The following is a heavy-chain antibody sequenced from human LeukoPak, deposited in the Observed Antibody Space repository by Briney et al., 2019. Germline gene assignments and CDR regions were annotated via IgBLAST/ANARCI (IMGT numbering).Heavy chain of an antibody. V-gene: IGHV3-23*01. CDR3: ARGYSSSSWSLFDY. CDR2: ISGSGGST. D-gene: IGHD6-6*01. Sequence: PGGSLRLSCAASGFTFSSYAMSWVRQAPGKGLEWVSAISGSGGSTYYADSVKGRFIISRDNSKNTLYLQMNSLRAEDTAVYHCARGYSSSSWSLFDYWGQGTLVTVSS. J-gene: IGHJ4*02. CDR1: GFTFSSYA.